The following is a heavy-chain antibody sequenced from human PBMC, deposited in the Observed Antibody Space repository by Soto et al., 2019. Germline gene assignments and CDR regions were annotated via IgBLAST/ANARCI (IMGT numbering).Heavy chain of an antibody. CDR2: INHSGST. Sequence: PSETLSLTCAVYGGSFSGYYWSWIRQPPGKGLEWIGEINHSGSTNYIPSLKSRVTISVDTSKNQFSLNLNSVTAADTAVYYCARGLSGSWSQGSFDYWGRGTLVTVSS. CDR1: GGSFSGYY. V-gene: IGHV4-34*01. D-gene: IGHD6-13*01. CDR3: ARGLSGSWSQGSFDY. J-gene: IGHJ4*01.